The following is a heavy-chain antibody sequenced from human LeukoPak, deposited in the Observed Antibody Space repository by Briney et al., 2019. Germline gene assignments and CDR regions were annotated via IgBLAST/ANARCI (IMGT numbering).Heavy chain of an antibody. J-gene: IGHJ6*03. D-gene: IGHD4-23*01. CDR1: GYTFTGYY. Sequence: ASVKVSCKASGYTFTGYYMHWVRQAPGQGLEWMGRINPNSGGTNYAQKFQGRVTMTRDTSISPAYMELSRLRSDDTAVYYCARNYGGNPYYYYYYMDVWGKGTTVTVSS. CDR2: INPNSGGT. V-gene: IGHV1-2*06. CDR3: ARNYGGNPYYYYYYMDV.